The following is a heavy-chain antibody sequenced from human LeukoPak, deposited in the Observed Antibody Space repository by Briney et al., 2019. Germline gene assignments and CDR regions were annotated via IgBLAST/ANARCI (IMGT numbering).Heavy chain of an antibody. CDR3: ARVYAGSYYYDSSGYFDY. V-gene: IGHV4-59*01. CDR2: IYYSGST. D-gene: IGHD3-22*01. J-gene: IGHJ4*02. Sequence: SETLSLTCTVSGGPISSYYWSWIRQPPGKGLEWIGYIYYSGSTNYNPSLKSRVTISVDTSKNQFSLKLSSVTAADTAVYYCARVYAGSYYYDSSGYFDYWGQGTLVTVSS. CDR1: GGPISSYY.